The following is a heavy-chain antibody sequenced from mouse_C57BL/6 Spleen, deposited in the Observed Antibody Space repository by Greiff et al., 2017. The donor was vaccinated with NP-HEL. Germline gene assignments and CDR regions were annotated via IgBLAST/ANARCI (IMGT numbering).Heavy chain of an antibody. CDR1: GYSITSGYY. Sequence: EVQRVESGPGLVKPSQSLSLTCSVTGYSITSGYYWNWIRQFPGNKLEWMGYISYDGSNNYNPSLKNRISITRDTSKNQFFLKLNSVTTEDTATYYCASFSSRAWFAYWGQGTLVTVSA. D-gene: IGHD1-1*01. CDR2: ISYDGSN. J-gene: IGHJ3*01. V-gene: IGHV3-6*01. CDR3: ASFSSRAWFAY.